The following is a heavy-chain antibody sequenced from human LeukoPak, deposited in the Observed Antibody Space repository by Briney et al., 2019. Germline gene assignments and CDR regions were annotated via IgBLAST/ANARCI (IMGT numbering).Heavy chain of an antibody. CDR2: IHSDESSA. CDR3: ARDRVGALNF. J-gene: IGHJ4*02. CDR1: GFTFSSYW. V-gene: IGHV3-74*01. D-gene: IGHD1-26*01. Sequence: PGGSLRLSCAASGFTFSSYWMHWVRQAPGKGLVWVSRIHSDESSARYADSVKGRFTISRDNAKNTLYLQMNSLRAEDTAVYYCARDRVGALNFWGQGTLVTVSS.